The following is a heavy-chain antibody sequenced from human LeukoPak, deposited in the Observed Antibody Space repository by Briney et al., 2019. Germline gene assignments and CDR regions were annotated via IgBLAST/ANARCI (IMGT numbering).Heavy chain of an antibody. V-gene: IGHV4-4*02. CDR3: ARGCSSTSCYNGDY. CDR2: IYQSGIT. D-gene: IGHD2-2*02. Sequence: SETLSLTCAVSGGSVSSGHWWNWVRQPPGKGLEWIGEIYQSGITNYNPSLKSRVTISVDESKNQFSLNLSSVTAADTAVYYCARGCSSTSCYNGDYWGQGTLVTVSS. J-gene: IGHJ4*02. CDR1: GGSVSSGHW.